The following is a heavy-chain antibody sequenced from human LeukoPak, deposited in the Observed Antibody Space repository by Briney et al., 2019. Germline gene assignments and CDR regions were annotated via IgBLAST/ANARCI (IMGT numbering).Heavy chain of an antibody. D-gene: IGHD1-1*01. J-gene: IGHJ4*02. CDR3: ARADTVRRGDY. CDR1: GYTFTGYY. V-gene: IGHV1-2*02. CDR2: INPNSGGT. Sequence: ASVKVSCKASGYTFTGYYMHWVRQAPGQGLEWMGWINPNSGGTNYAQKFQGRVTVTRDTSISTAYMELRSLRSDDTAVYYCARADTVRRGDYWGQGTLVTVSS.